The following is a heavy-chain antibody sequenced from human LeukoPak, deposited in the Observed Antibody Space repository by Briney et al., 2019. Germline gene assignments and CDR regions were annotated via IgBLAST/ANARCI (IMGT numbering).Heavy chain of an antibody. CDR3: ARDASSYGYDY. CDR2: ISSSGSTI. V-gene: IGHV3-48*03. CDR1: GFTFSSYE. Sequence: GGSLRLSCAASGFTFSSYEMNWVRQAPGKGLEWVSYISSSGSTIYYADSVKGRFTISRDNAKNSLYLQMNSLRAEDTAVYYCARDASSYGYDYWGQGTLVTVSS. J-gene: IGHJ4*02. D-gene: IGHD5-18*01.